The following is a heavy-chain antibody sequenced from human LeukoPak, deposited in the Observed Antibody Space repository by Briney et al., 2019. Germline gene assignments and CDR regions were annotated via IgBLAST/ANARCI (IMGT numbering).Heavy chain of an antibody. D-gene: IGHD1-26*01. CDR1: GGSISSGSYS. CDR3: ARGDTAYYSDAFDV. CDR2: MFQSGNN. Sequence: SETLSLTCTVSGGSISSGSYSWTWIRQAPGKALEWLGYMFQSGNNQYNPSLKGRVIISVDRSRDQFSLKLRSMTAADTGVYFCARGDTAYYSDAFDVWGQGTMVTVSS. J-gene: IGHJ3*01. V-gene: IGHV4-30-2*01.